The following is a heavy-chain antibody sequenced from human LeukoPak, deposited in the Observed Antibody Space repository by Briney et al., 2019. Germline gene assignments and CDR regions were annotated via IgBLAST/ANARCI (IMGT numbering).Heavy chain of an antibody. CDR1: GYTFSTYG. Sequence: GGSLRLSCAGSGYTFSTYGMHWVRQAPGKGLEWVAAIRHDGSRKDYADSVKGRFTISRDDSKNTLYLEMNNLRAEDTAVYYCASDGCNGGSCLIDPWGQGTLVTVSS. J-gene: IGHJ5*02. CDR2: IRHDGSRK. D-gene: IGHD2-15*01. V-gene: IGHV3-33*01. CDR3: ASDGCNGGSCLIDP.